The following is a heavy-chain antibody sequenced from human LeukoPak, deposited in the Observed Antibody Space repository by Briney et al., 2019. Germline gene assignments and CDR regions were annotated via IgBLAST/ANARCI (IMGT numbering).Heavy chain of an antibody. D-gene: IGHD2-15*01. V-gene: IGHV3-23*01. J-gene: IGHJ3*02. CDR2: ISGSGGST. CDR3: AKGMGAGYGGSYDAFDI. Sequence: PGGSLRLSCAASGFTFSSYAMSWVRQAPGKGLEWVSAISGSGGSTYYADSVKGRFTISRDNSKNTLYLQMNSLRADDTAVYYCAKGMGAGYGGSYDAFDIWGQGTMVTVSS. CDR1: GFTFSSYA.